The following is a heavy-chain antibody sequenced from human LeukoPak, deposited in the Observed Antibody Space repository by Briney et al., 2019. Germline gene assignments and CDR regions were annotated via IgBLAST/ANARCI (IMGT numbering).Heavy chain of an antibody. D-gene: IGHD3-10*01. Sequence: GGSLRLSCAASGFTFSSYAMSWVRQAPGKGLEWVSAISGSGGSTYYADSVKGRFTISRDNSKNTLYLQMNSLRAEDTAVYYCARLGSGSYLVYWGQGTLVTVSS. CDR2: ISGSGGST. V-gene: IGHV3-23*01. CDR1: GFTFSSYA. J-gene: IGHJ4*02. CDR3: ARLGSGSYLVY.